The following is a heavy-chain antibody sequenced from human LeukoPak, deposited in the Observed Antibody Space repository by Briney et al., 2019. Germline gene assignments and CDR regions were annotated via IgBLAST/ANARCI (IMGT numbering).Heavy chain of an antibody. D-gene: IGHD3-10*01. CDR2: ISISSSYT. CDR3: ARDTVRGAHYQSPYGMDV. J-gene: IGHJ6*02. V-gene: IGHV3-11*05. Sequence: PGGSLTLFCAASGFTFSDYYMSWIRQALGEGLEWVAYISISSSYTNYADSVKGRFNISRDNAKNSLYLQMNSLRAEDTAVYYCARDTVRGAHYQSPYGMDVWGQGTTVTVSS. CDR1: GFTFSDYY.